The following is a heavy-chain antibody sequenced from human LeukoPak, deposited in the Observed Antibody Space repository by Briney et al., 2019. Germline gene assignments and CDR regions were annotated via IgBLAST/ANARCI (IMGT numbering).Heavy chain of an antibody. CDR2: INAGNGNT. D-gene: IGHD4-17*01. CDR1: GYTFTSYA. V-gene: IGHV1-3*01. CDR3: ARSSYGDYGFDY. Sequence: ASVKVSCKASGYTFTSYAMHWVRQAPGQRLEWMGWINAGNGNTKYSQKFQGRVTITRDTSASTAYMELSSLRSEDTAVYYCARSSYGDYGFDYWGQGTLVTVSS. J-gene: IGHJ4*02.